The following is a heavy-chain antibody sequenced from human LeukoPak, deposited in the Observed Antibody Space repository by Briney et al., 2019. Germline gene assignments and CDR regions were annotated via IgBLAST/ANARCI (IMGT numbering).Heavy chain of an antibody. CDR1: GGSFSGYY. CDR3: ARKGSGSYYNPSRYYYDSSGYYTPSYFQH. Sequence: SETLSLTCAVYGGSFSGYYWSWIRQPPGKGLEWIGEINHSGSTNYNPSLKSRVTISVDTSKNQFSLKLSSVTAADTAVYYCARKGSGSYYNPSRYYYDSSGYYTPSYFQHWGQGTLVTVSS. J-gene: IGHJ1*01. V-gene: IGHV4-34*01. CDR2: INHSGST. D-gene: IGHD3-22*01.